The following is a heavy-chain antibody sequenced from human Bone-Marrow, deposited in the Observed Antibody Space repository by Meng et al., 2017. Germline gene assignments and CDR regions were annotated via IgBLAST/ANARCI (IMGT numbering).Heavy chain of an antibody. CDR3: ARDHFPAVVVAATRPDGSDY. Sequence: GESLKISCAASGFTFSSYGMHWVRQAPGKGLEWVAVIWYDGSNKYYADSVKGRFTISRDNSKNTLYLQMNSLRAEDTAVYYCARDHFPAVVVAATRPDGSDYWGQGTLVTVSS. CDR1: GFTFSSYG. V-gene: IGHV3-33*01. D-gene: IGHD2-15*01. J-gene: IGHJ4*02. CDR2: IWYDGSNK.